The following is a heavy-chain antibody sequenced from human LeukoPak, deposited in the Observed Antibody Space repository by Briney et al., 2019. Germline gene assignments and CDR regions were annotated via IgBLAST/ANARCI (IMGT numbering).Heavy chain of an antibody. Sequence: PGGSLRLSCAASGFTFSSYEMNWVRQAPGKGLEWVSYISSSGSTIYYADSVKGRFTISRDNAKNSLFLQMNSLRAEDTAVYYCARDTPGIKAVGHFDYWGQGTLVTVSS. CDR3: ARDTPGIKAVGHFDY. J-gene: IGHJ4*02. V-gene: IGHV3-48*03. D-gene: IGHD6-13*01. CDR2: ISSSGSTI. CDR1: GFTFSSYE.